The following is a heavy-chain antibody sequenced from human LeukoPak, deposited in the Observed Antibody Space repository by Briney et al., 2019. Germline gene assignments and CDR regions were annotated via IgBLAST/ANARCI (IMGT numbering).Heavy chain of an antibody. CDR1: GFTFSSYW. D-gene: IGHD6-13*01. Sequence: GGSLRLSCAASGFTFSSYWMHWVRQAPGRGLVWVSRINSDGSRTSYADSVKGRFTISRDNAKNTLYLQMNSLRAEDTAVYYCARVKAGDPFDCWGQGTLVTVSS. J-gene: IGHJ4*02. CDR2: INSDGSRT. V-gene: IGHV3-74*01. CDR3: ARVKAGDPFDC.